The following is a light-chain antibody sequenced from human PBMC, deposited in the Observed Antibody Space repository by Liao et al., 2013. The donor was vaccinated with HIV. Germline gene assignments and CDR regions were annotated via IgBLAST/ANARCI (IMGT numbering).Light chain of an antibody. CDR3: QSADSSGTCPV. V-gene: IGLV3-25*03. Sequence: YDLTQPPSMSVSPGQTASITCSGDALPKQYAYWYQQKPGQAPVLLIYKDSERPSGIPERFSGSSSGTTVTLTISGVQAEDEADYYCQSADSSGTCPVFGGGTKLTVL. J-gene: IGLJ3*02. CDR2: KDS. CDR1: ALPKQY.